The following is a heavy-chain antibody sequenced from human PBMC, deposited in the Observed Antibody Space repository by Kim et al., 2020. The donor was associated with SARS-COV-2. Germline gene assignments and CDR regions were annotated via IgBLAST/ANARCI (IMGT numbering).Heavy chain of an antibody. CDR1: GFTFRSYW. D-gene: IGHD4-17*01. CDR2: IKQDGSEK. CDR3: ARDFTVTTHYYYGMDV. J-gene: IGHJ6*02. V-gene: IGHV3-7*03. Sequence: GGSLRLSCAASGFTFRSYWMNWVRQAPGKGLEWVANIKQDGSEKYYVDSVKGRFTISRDNAKNSLYLQMNSLRAEDTAVYYCARDFTVTTHYYYGMDVWGQGTTDPVSS.